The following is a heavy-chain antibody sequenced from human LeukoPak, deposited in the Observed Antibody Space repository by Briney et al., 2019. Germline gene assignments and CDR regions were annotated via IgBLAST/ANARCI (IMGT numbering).Heavy chain of an antibody. CDR3: AATSTVWYSFDI. Sequence: SVKVSCKASGFTFTSSAMQWVRQARGQRLEWIGWIVVGSGNTNYAQKFQERVTITRDMSTSTAYMELSSLRSEDTAVYYCAATSTVWYSFDIWGQGTMVTVSS. J-gene: IGHJ3*02. V-gene: IGHV1-58*02. CDR2: IVVGSGNT. D-gene: IGHD3-16*01. CDR1: GFTFTSSA.